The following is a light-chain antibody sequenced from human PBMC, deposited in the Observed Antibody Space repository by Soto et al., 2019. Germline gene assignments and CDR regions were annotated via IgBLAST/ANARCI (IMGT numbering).Light chain of an antibody. Sequence: EIVMTQSPATLSVSPGERATLSCRASQSVSSNLAWYQQKPGQAPRLLIYGASNRATGIPARFSGSGSGTEFTLTISSLQSEDFAVYYCLQYNNWPPLTFGGGTKVEIK. CDR1: QSVSSN. J-gene: IGKJ4*01. CDR2: GAS. V-gene: IGKV3-15*01. CDR3: LQYNNWPPLT.